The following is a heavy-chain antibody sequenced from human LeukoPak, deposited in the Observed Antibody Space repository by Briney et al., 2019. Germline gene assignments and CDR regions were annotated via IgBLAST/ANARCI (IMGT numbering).Heavy chain of an antibody. D-gene: IGHD2-2*01. V-gene: IGHV3-23*01. CDR1: GFTFSSYA. CDR2: ISGSGGNT. J-gene: IGHJ4*02. Sequence: PGGSLRLSCAASGFTFSSYAMTWVRQAPGKGLEWVSAISGSGGNTYYADSVKGRFIISRDNSKNTLYLQMNSLRAEDTAVYYCAKARNAYHFDYWGQGTLVTVSS. CDR3: AKARNAYHFDY.